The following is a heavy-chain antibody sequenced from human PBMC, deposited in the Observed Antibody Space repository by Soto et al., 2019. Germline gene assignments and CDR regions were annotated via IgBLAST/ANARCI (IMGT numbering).Heavy chain of an antibody. J-gene: IGHJ6*02. D-gene: IGHD3-10*02. CDR1: GFTFSSYS. V-gene: IGHV3-21*01. CDR3: ARARKAPTFGAKYGMDV. CDR2: ISSSSSYI. Sequence: EVQLVESGGGLVKPGGSLRLSCASSGFTFSSYSMNWVRQAPGKGLEWVSSISSSSSYIYYADSVKGRFTISRDNAKNSLYLQMNSLRAEATAVYYGARARKAPTFGAKYGMDVWGQGTTVTVSS.